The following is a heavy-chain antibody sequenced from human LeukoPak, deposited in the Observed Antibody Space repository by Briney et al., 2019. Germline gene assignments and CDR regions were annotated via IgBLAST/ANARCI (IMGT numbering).Heavy chain of an antibody. D-gene: IGHD1-26*01. CDR3: ARDRHFGGSYYGY. V-gene: IGHV1-69*04. CDR1: GGTFSSYA. J-gene: IGHJ4*02. CDR2: IIPILGIA. Sequence: ASVKVSCKASGGTFSSYAISWVRQAPGQGLEWMGRIIPILGIANYAQKFQGRVTITADTSTSTAYMELRSLRSDDTAVYYCARDRHFGGSYYGYWGQGTLVTVSS.